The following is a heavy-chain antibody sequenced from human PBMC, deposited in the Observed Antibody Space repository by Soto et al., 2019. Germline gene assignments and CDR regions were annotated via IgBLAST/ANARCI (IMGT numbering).Heavy chain of an antibody. CDR3: VGGDYAGAGTFYLTDH. Sequence: EVQLVESGGGLVQPGGSLRLSCTASGLTFNNYWMHWVRQAPGKGPVWVSSINGDGRTTTYADSVRGRFTISRDNAKNTVYLQMNSLRAEDTVVYYCVGGDYAGAGTFYLTDHWGQGSLVTVSS. D-gene: IGHD3-10*01. CDR1: GLTFNNYW. CDR2: INGDGRTT. V-gene: IGHV3-74*01. J-gene: IGHJ4*02.